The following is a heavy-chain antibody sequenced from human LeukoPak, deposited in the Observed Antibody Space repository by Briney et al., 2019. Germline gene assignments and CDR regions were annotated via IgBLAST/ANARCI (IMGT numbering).Heavy chain of an antibody. Sequence: ASVKVSCTASGYTFSSYAITWVRQAPGQGLEWMGWISPYNGNTDSAQRFQDRVTMTTDTFTSAAYMELRSLRSDDTAVYYCARGLGATTFADFDYWGQGTLVTVSS. J-gene: IGHJ4*02. CDR1: GYTFSSYA. D-gene: IGHD1-26*01. CDR3: ARGLGATTFADFDY. V-gene: IGHV1-18*01. CDR2: ISPYNGNT.